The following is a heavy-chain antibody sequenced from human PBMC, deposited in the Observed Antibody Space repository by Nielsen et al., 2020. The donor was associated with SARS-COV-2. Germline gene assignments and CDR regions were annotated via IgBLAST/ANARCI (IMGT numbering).Heavy chain of an antibody. Sequence: GSLRLSCTVSGGSISSYYWGWIRQPPGKGLEWIGSIYYSGSTYYNPSLKSRVTISVDTSKNQFSLKLSSVTAADTAVYYCAREGRDYDSSGYGDWGQGTLVTVSS. CDR1: GGSISSYY. J-gene: IGHJ4*02. V-gene: IGHV4-39*02. D-gene: IGHD3-22*01. CDR3: AREGRDYDSSGYGD. CDR2: IYYSGST.